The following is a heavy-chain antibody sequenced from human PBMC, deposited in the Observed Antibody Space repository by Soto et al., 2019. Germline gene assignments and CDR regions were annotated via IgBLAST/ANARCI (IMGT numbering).Heavy chain of an antibody. CDR3: ARDTGYTFGSLNY. CDR1: GYTFTDYA. V-gene: IGHV1-3*01. D-gene: IGHD5-18*01. J-gene: IGHJ4*02. CDR2: MNAGVGNT. Sequence: HVELVQAGADVKKPGASVTISCKASGYTFTDYALHWVRQAPGQRLEGMGWMNAGVGNTLYSQKFQGRITITRDTSASTAYLELNSLKSEDTAIYYFARDTGYTFGSLNYWGPGTLVTVSS.